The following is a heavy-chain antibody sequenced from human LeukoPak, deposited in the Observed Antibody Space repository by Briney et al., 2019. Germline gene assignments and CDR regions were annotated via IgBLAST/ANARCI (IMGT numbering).Heavy chain of an antibody. D-gene: IGHD2-15*01. Sequence: GRSLRLSCAASGFTFSSYGMHWVRQAPGKGLEWVAVIWYDGSNKYYADSVKGRFTISRDNSKNTLYLQMNSLRAEDTAVYYCATQNGGCSGGSCYSRVNYYYYGMDVWGKETTVTVSS. CDR1: GFTFSSYG. V-gene: IGHV3-33*01. J-gene: IGHJ6*04. CDR3: ATQNGGCSGGSCYSRVNYYYYGMDV. CDR2: IWYDGSNK.